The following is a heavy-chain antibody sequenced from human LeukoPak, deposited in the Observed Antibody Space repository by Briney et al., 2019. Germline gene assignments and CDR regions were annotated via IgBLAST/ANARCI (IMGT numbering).Heavy chain of an antibody. Sequence: ASVKVSCKISGYTLTELSMHWVRQAPGKGLEWMGSFDPEDGERIYAQKFQGRVTMTEDASTDTAYMELSSLRSEDTAVYYCATEVYGDYVLGGMDVWGQGTTVTVSS. V-gene: IGHV1-24*01. CDR3: ATEVYGDYVLGGMDV. D-gene: IGHD4-17*01. CDR1: GYTLTELS. J-gene: IGHJ6*02. CDR2: FDPEDGER.